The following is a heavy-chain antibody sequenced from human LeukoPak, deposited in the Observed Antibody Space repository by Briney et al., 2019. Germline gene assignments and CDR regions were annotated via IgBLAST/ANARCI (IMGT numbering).Heavy chain of an antibody. CDR2: ISISNSYI. J-gene: IGHJ4*02. Sequence: GGSLRLSCAASGFTFSYYSMNWVRQAPGKGLEWVSSISISNSYIYYADSVKGRFTISRDNAKNSLYLQMNSLRAEDTAVYYCALNEMATICYWGQGTLVTVSS. D-gene: IGHD5-24*01. CDR3: ALNEMATICY. V-gene: IGHV3-21*01. CDR1: GFTFSYYS.